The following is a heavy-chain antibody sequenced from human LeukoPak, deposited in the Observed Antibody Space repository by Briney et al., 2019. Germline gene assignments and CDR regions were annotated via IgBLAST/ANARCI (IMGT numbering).Heavy chain of an antibody. CDR2: ISAYNGNT. CDR3: ARVLGEEEMANSLDY. Sequence: ASVKVSCKASGYTFTSYGISWVRQAPGQGLEWMGWISAYNGNTNYARKLQGRVTMTTDTSTSTAYMELRSLRSDDTAVYYCARVLGEEEMANSLDYWGQGTLVTVSS. V-gene: IGHV1-18*01. CDR1: GYTFTSYG. D-gene: IGHD5-24*01. J-gene: IGHJ4*02.